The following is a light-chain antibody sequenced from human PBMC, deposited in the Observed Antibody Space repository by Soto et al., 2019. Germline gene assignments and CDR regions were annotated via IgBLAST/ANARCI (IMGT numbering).Light chain of an antibody. CDR2: DAS. V-gene: IGKV3-11*01. CDR3: QQRSNWPPSIT. Sequence: DIVVTQSRVTLSLSPGKRATPSCRASQSLSNSELAWYQQKPGQAPRLLIYDASNRATGIPARFSGSGSGTDFTLTISSLEPEDFAVYYCQQRSNWPPSITFGQGTRLEIK. CDR1: QSLSNSE. J-gene: IGKJ5*01.